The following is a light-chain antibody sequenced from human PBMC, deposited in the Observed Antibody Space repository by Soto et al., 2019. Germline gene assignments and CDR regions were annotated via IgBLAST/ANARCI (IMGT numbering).Light chain of an antibody. J-gene: IGKJ1*01. Sequence: DIQLTQSPSTLSASVVDRVTISCRASHSISRWLAWYQQKPGKASNLLIYVASSFQRGVPSRFSGIGSGTEFTLTISSLQPDDFATYYCQQYNSHWTFGPGTKVDIK. CDR3: QQYNSHWT. CDR1: HSISRW. CDR2: VAS. V-gene: IGKV1-5*01.